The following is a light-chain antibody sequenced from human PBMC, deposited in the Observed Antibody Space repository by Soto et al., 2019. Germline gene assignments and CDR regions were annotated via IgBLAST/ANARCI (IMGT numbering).Light chain of an antibody. CDR3: TSYATTSTLV. CDR1: SSDIGAYNY. J-gene: IGLJ2*01. V-gene: IGLV2-14*01. Sequence: QSALTQPASVSGSPGQSISISCSGTSSDIGAYNYVSWYQQFPGKAPKLLIYEVTNRPSGVSSRFSGSKSGNTASLTISGLQAEDEGEYFCTSYATTSTLVFGGGTKLTVL. CDR2: EVT.